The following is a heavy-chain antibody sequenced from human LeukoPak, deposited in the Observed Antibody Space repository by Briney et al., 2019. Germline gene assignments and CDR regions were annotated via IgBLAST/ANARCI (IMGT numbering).Heavy chain of an antibody. V-gene: IGHV4-4*07. Sequence: SETLSLTCIVSGASINSYSWSWVRQPAGKGLEWIGRIYASGDTNYNPSLNSRVTMSVDKSRNQFSLKLTSVTAADTAVYFCGAICFGGLFPIHWGQGTLV. CDR1: GASINSYS. J-gene: IGHJ1*01. D-gene: IGHD3-10*01. CDR3: GAICFGGLFPIH. CDR2: IYASGDT.